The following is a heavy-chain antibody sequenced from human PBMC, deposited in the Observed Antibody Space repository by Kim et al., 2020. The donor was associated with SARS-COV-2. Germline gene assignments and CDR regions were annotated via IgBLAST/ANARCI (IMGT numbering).Heavy chain of an antibody. D-gene: IGHD3-22*01. Sequence: GGSLRLSCAASGFTFSSYSMNWVRQAPGKGLEWVSSISSSSSYIYYADSVKGRFTISRDNAKNSLYLQMNSLRAEDTAVYYCARDPVTRDREYYYDSSGPGVFDFWGQGTLVTVSS. J-gene: IGHJ4*02. CDR1: GFTFSSYS. CDR2: ISSSSSYI. CDR3: ARDPVTRDREYYYDSSGPGVFDF. V-gene: IGHV3-21*01.